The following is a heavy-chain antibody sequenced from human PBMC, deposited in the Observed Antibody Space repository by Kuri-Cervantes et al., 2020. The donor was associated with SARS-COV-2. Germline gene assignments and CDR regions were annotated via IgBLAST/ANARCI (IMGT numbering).Heavy chain of an antibody. V-gene: IGHV3-7*03. CDR1: GFTFSRNW. Sequence: GESLKISCAASGFTFSRNWMSWVRQAPGKGLEWVANIKQDGSEKYYVDSVKGRFTISRDNAKKSLYLQMNSLKTEDTAVYYCTTLIDYWGQGALVTVSS. CDR2: IKQDGSEK. CDR3: TTLIDY. J-gene: IGHJ4*02.